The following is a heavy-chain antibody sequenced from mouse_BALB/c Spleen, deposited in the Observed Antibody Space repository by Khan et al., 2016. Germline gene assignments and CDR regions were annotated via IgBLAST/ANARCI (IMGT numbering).Heavy chain of an antibody. V-gene: IGHV1-9*01. CDR1: GYTFSSYW. Sequence: QVQLKQSGAELMKPGASVKISCKATGYTFSSYWIEWVKQRPGHGLEWIGEILPGSGSTNYNEKFRGKATFTADTSSNTAYMQLRSLTPEDSAVHYCARTDRRGYFDYWGQGTTLTVSS. CDR2: ILPGSGST. J-gene: IGHJ2*01. CDR3: ARTDRRGYFDY.